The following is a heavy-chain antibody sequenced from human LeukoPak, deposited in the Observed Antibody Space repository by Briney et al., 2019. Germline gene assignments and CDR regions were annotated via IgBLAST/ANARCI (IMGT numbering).Heavy chain of an antibody. CDR2: ISSSSSYI. V-gene: IGHV3-21*01. Sequence: GGSLRLSCAASGFTFSSYSMNWVRQAPGKGLEWVSSISSSSSYIYYADSVKGRFTISRDNAKNSLYLQMNSLRAEDTAVYYCARAPGSGSYFHYMDVWGKGTTVTVSS. J-gene: IGHJ6*03. D-gene: IGHD3-10*01. CDR1: GFTFSSYS. CDR3: ARAPGSGSYFHYMDV.